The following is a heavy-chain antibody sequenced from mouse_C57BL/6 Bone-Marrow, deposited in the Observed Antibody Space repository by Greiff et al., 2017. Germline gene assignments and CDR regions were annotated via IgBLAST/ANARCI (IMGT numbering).Heavy chain of an antibody. J-gene: IGHJ3*01. D-gene: IGHD2-12*01. V-gene: IGHV1-82*01. CDR2: IYPGDGDT. CDR3: ARGVYDAWFAY. CDR1: GYAFSSSW. Sequence: VQLQESGPELVKPGASVKISCKASGYAFSSSWMNWVKQRPGKGLEWIGRIYPGDGDTKYNGKFKGKATLTADKYSSTAYMQLRRLTSEDSAVYFCARGVYDAWFAYWGQGTLVTVSA.